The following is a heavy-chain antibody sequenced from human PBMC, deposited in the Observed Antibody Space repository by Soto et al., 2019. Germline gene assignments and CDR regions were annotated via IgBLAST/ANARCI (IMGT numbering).Heavy chain of an antibody. D-gene: IGHD1-1*01. CDR3: ARDKGRGQLGGNYYYALDV. Sequence: QVQLVQSGAEVLKPGSSVKLSCKTSGDTFDTFAISWVRQAPGQGLEWMGGIIPIFRTPDYTQKFQGRVTITADVSTSTAYMELSSLRSEDTAVYYCARDKGRGQLGGNYYYALDVWAKGPRSPSP. CDR2: IIPIFRTP. J-gene: IGHJ6*02. V-gene: IGHV1-69*12. CDR1: GDTFDTFA.